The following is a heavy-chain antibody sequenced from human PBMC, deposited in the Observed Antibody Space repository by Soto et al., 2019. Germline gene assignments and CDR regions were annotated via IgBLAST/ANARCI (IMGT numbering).Heavy chain of an antibody. CDR1: GGSISSGDYY. Sequence: PSETLSLTCTVSGGSISSGDYYWSWIRQPPGKGLEWIGYIYYSGSTYYNPSLKGRVTISVDTSKNQFSLKLSSVTAADTAVYYCARGSGDIVVVVAATPPNVSFDPWGQGTLVTVSS. D-gene: IGHD2-15*01. CDR2: IYYSGST. CDR3: ARGSGDIVVVVAATPPNVSFDP. V-gene: IGHV4-30-4*01. J-gene: IGHJ5*02.